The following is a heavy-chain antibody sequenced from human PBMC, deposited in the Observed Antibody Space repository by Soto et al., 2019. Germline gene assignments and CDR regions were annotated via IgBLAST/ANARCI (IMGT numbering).Heavy chain of an antibody. J-gene: IGHJ4*02. CDR3: VRGDARRDGYDY. V-gene: IGHV4-34*01. CDR1: GGSFSGYY. CDR2: INHSGST. D-gene: IGHD5-12*01. Sequence: SETLSLTCAVYGGSFSGYYWSWIRQPPGKGLEWIGEINHSGSTNYNPSLKSRVTISVDTSKNQFSLKLSSVTAADTAVYYCVRGDARRDGYDYWGQGTLVTVSS.